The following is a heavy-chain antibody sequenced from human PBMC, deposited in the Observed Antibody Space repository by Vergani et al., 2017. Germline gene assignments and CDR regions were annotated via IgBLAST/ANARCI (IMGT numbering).Heavy chain of an antibody. J-gene: IGHJ4*02. D-gene: IGHD6-13*01. V-gene: IGHV3-66*02. CDR1: GFTFSSNY. CDR2: IYSDGST. Sequence: EVQLVESGGGLVQPGGSLRLSCASSGFTFSSNYMSWVRPAPGKGLEWVSVIYSDGSTYYADSVKGRFTISRDNSKNTLYLQMNSLRAEDTAVYYCARDPYSSSYFDYWGQGTLVTVSS. CDR3: ARDPYSSSYFDY.